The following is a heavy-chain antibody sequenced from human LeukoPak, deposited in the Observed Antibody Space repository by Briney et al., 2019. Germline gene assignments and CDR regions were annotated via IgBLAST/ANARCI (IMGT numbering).Heavy chain of an antibody. J-gene: IGHJ4*02. CDR2: INPNSGGT. D-gene: IGHD1-26*01. CDR1: GYTFTGYY. CDR3: ARDREGATDFDY. Sequence: ASVKVSCKASGYTFTGYYMHWVRQAPGQGLEGMGWINPNSGGTNYAQKFQGRVTMTRDTSISTAYMELSRLRSDDTAVYYCARDREGATDFDYWGQGTLVTVSS. V-gene: IGHV1-2*02.